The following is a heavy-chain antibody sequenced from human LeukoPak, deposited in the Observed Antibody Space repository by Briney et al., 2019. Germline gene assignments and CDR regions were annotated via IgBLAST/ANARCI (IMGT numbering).Heavy chain of an antibody. J-gene: IGHJ4*02. Sequence: GGSLRLSCAASGFTFSSYAMSWVPQAPGKGLEWVSAISGSGGSTYYADSVKGRFTISRDNSKNTLYLQMNSLRAEDTAVYYCASLIVGATTFDYWGQGTLVTVSS. D-gene: IGHD1-26*01. CDR1: GFTFSSYA. CDR2: ISGSGGST. CDR3: ASLIVGATTFDY. V-gene: IGHV3-23*01.